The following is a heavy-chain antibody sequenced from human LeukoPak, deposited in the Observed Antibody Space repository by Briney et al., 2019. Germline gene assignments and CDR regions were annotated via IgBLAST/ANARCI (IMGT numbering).Heavy chain of an antibody. CDR2: INPNSGGT. V-gene: IGHV1-2*02. D-gene: IGHD5-12*01. Sequence: ASVKVSCKASGYTFTGYYMHRVRQAPGQGLEWMGWINPNSGGTNYAQKFQGRVTMTRDTSISTAYMELSRLRSDDTAVYYCARDRSEGATGEYFQHWGQGTLVTVSP. J-gene: IGHJ1*01. CDR3: ARDRSEGATGEYFQH. CDR1: GYTFTGYY.